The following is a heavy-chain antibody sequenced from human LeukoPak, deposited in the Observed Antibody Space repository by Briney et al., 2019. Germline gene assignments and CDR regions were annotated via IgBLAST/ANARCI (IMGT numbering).Heavy chain of an antibody. Sequence: PSETLSLTCTVAGGSIGTSSYYWGWVRQPPGKGLEWIGSTYYSGNPYYNPSLKSRVSISIDTSKNQLSLRLSSVTAADTAVYYCARDWNYYWFDTWGQGTLVTVSS. CDR3: ARDWNYYWFDT. D-gene: IGHD1-7*01. CDR2: TYYSGNP. CDR1: GGSIGTSSYY. V-gene: IGHV4-39*07. J-gene: IGHJ5*02.